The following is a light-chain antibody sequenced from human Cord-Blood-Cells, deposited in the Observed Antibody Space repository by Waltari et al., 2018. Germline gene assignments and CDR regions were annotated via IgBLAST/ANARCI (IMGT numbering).Light chain of an antibody. Sequence: EIVMTQSPATLSVSPGERATLSCRASQSVSSNLAWYQQKPGQAPRLLIYGASTRATGIPARFSGSGSGTEFTLTISSLQSEDFAVYYCQQYNNWPPFGGGTKVGIK. V-gene: IGKV3-15*01. CDR3: QQYNNWPP. J-gene: IGKJ4*01. CDR1: QSVSSN. CDR2: GAS.